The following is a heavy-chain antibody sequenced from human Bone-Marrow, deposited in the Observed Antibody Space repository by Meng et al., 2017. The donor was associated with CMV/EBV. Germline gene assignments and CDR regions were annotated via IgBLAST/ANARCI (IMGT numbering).Heavy chain of an antibody. J-gene: IGHJ4*02. CDR2: IKCDGSEK. Sequence: GGSLRLSCAASGFTFSSSWMHWVCQAPEKGLEWVADIKCDGSEKYYVDSVKGRLTISRDNSKNTLYLQMNSLRAEDTAVYYCAREATVTTYSEWGYFDYWGQGTLVTVSS. CDR3: AREATVTTYSEWGYFDY. CDR1: GFTFSSSW. V-gene: IGHV3-52*01. D-gene: IGHD4-17*01.